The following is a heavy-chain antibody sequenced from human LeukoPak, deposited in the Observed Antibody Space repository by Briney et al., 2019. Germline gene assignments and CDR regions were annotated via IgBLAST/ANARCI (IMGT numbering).Heavy chain of an antibody. CDR1: GYILTNNH. CDR2: IDPNSGVT. J-gene: IGHJ3*01. Sequence: ASVKVSCKASGYILTNNHLYWVRQAPGQGLEWMGWIDPNSGVTNFAQNFQGRLTMTTDTSINTAYMELSRLTSDDTTVYYCARELGINAFDVWGQGTLVTVSS. V-gene: IGHV1-2*02. D-gene: IGHD1-26*01. CDR3: ARELGINAFDV.